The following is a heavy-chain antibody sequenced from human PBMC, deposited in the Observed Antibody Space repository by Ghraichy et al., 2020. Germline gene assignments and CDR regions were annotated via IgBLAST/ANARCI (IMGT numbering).Heavy chain of an antibody. D-gene: IGHD3-3*01. CDR3: ARGRKKINYYDFWSGTRLDY. CDR1: GGSFSGYY. V-gene: IGHV4-34*01. Sequence: SETLSLTCAVYGGSFSGYYWSWIRQPPGKGLEWIGEINHSGSTNYNPSLKSRVTISVDTSKNQLSLKLSSVTAADTAVYYCARGRKKINYYDFWSGTRLDYWGQGSLVTVSS. J-gene: IGHJ4*02. CDR2: INHSGST.